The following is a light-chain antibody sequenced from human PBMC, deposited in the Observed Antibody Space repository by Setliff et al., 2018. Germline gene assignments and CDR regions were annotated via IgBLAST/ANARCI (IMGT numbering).Light chain of an antibody. CDR3: SAYTSSSTYV. CDR2: EVT. V-gene: IGLV2-14*01. Sequence: QSALTQPAAVSGPPGQSIAISCSGGSRDVGGYDFVSWYQHHPGKAPKLVIYEVTNRPSGISNRFSGSKSGSSASLIISGLQAEDEADYYCSAYTSSSTYVFGTGTKVT. J-gene: IGLJ1*01. CDR1: SRDVGGYDF.